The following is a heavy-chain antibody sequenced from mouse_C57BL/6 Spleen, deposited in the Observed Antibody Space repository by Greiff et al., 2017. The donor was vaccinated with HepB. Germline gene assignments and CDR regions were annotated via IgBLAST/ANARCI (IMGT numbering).Heavy chain of an antibody. J-gene: IGHJ2*01. CDR3: ARLGTVVAFDY. CDR1: GYTFTGYW. CDR2: ILPGSGST. Sequence: VKLVESGAELMKPGASVKLSCKATGYTFTGYWIEWVKQRPGHGLEWIGEILPGSGSTNNNEKFKGKATFTADTSSNTAYMQLSSLTTEDSAIYYCARLGTVVAFDYWGQGTTLTVSS. D-gene: IGHD1-1*01. V-gene: IGHV1-9*01.